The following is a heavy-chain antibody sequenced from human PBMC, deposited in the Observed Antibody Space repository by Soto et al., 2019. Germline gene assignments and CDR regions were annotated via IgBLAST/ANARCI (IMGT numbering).Heavy chain of an antibody. CDR2: IWYDGSDK. J-gene: IGHJ4*02. D-gene: IGHD6-19*01. CDR1: GFTFSSYA. V-gene: IGHV3-33*01. Sequence: PGGSLRLSCAASGFTFSSYAMHWVRQAPGKGLEWVAVIWYDGSDKYYADSVKGRFTISRDNSKNTLYLQMNSLRPEDTAVFYCARDSSIPVTEYYFDYWGQGTLVTVSS. CDR3: ARDSSIPVTEYYFDY.